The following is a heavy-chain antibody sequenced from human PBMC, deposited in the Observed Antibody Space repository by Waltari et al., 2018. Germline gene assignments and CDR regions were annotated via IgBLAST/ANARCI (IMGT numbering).Heavy chain of an antibody. J-gene: IGHJ3*02. CDR3: ARESTSSSWYMVYAFDI. V-gene: IGHV4-59*01. Sequence: QVQLQESGPGLVKPSETLSLTCTVSGGSISSYYWSWIRQPPGKGLELIGYIYYSGSTNYNPSLKSRVTISVDTSKNQFSLKLSSVTAADTAVYYCARESTSSSWYMVYAFDIWGQGTMVTVSS. D-gene: IGHD6-13*01. CDR2: IYYSGST. CDR1: GGSISSYY.